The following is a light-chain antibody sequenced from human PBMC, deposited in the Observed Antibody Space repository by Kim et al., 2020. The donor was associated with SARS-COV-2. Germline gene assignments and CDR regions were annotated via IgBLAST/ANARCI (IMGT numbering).Light chain of an antibody. Sequence: VALRQTVKSTCQGDSLRSYYATWYQQKPGQAPKVVIYGNDNRPSGIPDRFSGSNSGNTAYLTSTGTQAGDDADYYCNSRDSNDNVVFGGGTKVTVL. CDR3: NSRDSNDNVV. CDR2: GND. V-gene: IGLV3-19*01. CDR1: SLRSYY. J-gene: IGLJ2*01.